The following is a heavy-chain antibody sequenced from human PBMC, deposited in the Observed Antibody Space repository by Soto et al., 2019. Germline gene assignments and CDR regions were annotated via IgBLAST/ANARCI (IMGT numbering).Heavy chain of an antibody. V-gene: IGHV3-30-3*01. J-gene: IGHJ6*02. CDR3: ARSSRGESVVNVDYYYGMDV. CDR2: ISYDGSNK. CDR1: GFTFSSYA. D-gene: IGHD3-16*01. Sequence: QVQLVESGGGVVQPGRSLRLSCAASGFTFSSYAMHWVRQAPGKGLEWVAVISYDGSNKYYADSVKGRFTISRDNSKNTLYLQMNSLRAEDTAVYYCARSSRGESVVNVDYYYGMDVWGQGTTVTVSS.